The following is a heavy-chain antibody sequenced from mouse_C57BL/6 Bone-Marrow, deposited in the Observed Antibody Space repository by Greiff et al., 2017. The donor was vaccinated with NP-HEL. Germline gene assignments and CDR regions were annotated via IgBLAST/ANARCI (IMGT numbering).Heavy chain of an antibody. CDR3: AEGGSSYGRGAMDY. D-gene: IGHD1-1*01. CDR2: IHPNSGST. CDR1: GYTFTSYW. Sequence: QVHVKQPGAELVKPGASVKLSCKASGYTFTSYWMHWVKQRPGQGLEWIGMIHPNSGSTNYNEKFKSKATLTVDKSSSTAYMQLSSLTSEDSAVYYCAEGGSSYGRGAMDYWGQGTSVTVSS. J-gene: IGHJ4*01. V-gene: IGHV1-64*01.